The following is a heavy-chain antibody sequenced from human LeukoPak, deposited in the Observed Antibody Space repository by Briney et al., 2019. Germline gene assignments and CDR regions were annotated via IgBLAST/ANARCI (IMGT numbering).Heavy chain of an antibody. Sequence: SVKVSCKASGGTFSSYAISWVRQAPGRGLEWMGGIIPIFGTANYAQKFQGRVTITADESTSTAYMELSSLRSEDTAVYYCAKDPNGDYVGAFDSWGQGTMVTVSS. V-gene: IGHV1-69*13. J-gene: IGHJ3*02. CDR3: AKDPNGDYVGAFDS. CDR1: GGTFSSYA. CDR2: IIPIFGTA. D-gene: IGHD4-17*01.